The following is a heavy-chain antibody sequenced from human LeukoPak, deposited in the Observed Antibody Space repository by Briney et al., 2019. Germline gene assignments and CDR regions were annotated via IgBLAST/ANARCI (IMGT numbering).Heavy chain of an antibody. V-gene: IGHV3-21*01. Sequence: GGSLTLLCAPSGFTFSSYSMMWVRQAPGKGMEWVSLISTSSSYIYYADSVKVRFTISRDNARNSLYLQMDSLRVEDTVVYYCARDGGWHQRCDYWGQGNLVNVFS. J-gene: IGHJ4*02. CDR2: ISTSSSYI. CDR3: ARDGGWHQRCDY. CDR1: GFTFSSYS. D-gene: IGHD6-19*01.